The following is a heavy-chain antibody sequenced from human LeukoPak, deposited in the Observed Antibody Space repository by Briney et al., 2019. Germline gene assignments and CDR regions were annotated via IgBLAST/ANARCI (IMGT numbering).Heavy chain of an antibody. V-gene: IGHV4-61*02. CDR2: IYTSGST. D-gene: IGHD6-19*01. Sequence: SETLSLTCTVSGGSISSGSYYWSWIRQPAGKGLEWIGRIYTSGSTNYNPSLKSRVTISVDTSKNQFSLKLSSVTAADTAVYYCARLQVEQWLVQFPDYWGQGTLVTVSS. CDR3: ARLQVEQWLVQFPDY. CDR1: GGSISSGSYY. J-gene: IGHJ4*02.